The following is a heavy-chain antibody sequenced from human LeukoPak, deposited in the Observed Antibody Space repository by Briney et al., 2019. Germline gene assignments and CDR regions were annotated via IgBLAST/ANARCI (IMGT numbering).Heavy chain of an antibody. CDR1: GFTFSSDS. V-gene: IGHV3-21*01. Sequence: GGSLRLSCAASGFTFSSDSMNWVRQAPGKGLEWVSSISSSSSYIYYADSVKGRFTISRDNAKNSLYLQMNSLRAEDTAVYYCARDGCGGSYFHYYYYYMDVWGKGTTVTISS. J-gene: IGHJ6*03. CDR3: ARDGCGGSYFHYYYYYMDV. D-gene: IGHD2-15*01. CDR2: ISSSSSYI.